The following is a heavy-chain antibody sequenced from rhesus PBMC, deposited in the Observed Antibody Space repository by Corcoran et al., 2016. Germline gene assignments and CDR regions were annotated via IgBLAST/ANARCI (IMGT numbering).Heavy chain of an antibody. J-gene: IGHJ4*01. Sequence: EVQLVESGGGLVQPGGSLRLSCAASGFTFSDYYMSWFRPAPGKGPEWVGLIRKKDNGGTEEYSASEKGRFTSSRDDSKSSASLQMNSLKTEDTAVYYCAREDDSWNNLAYWGQGVLVTVSS. V-gene: IGHV3S22*01. CDR3: AREDDSWNNLAY. D-gene: IGHD1-20*01. CDR1: GFTFSDYY. CDR2: IRKKDNGGTE.